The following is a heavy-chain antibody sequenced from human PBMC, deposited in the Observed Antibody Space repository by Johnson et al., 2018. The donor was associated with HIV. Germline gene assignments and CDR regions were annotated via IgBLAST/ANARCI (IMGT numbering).Heavy chain of an antibody. Sequence: VQLVESGGGLVQPGGSLRLSCAASGFSVSNTYMNWVRQAPGKGLEWVAVLYSGGSAYYADSVKGRFTISRDNSKNSLYLQMNSLRAEDTAVYYCARVSNHAFDIWGQGTMVTVSS. CDR1: GFSVSNTY. V-gene: IGHV3-66*01. CDR2: LYSGGSA. J-gene: IGHJ3*02. CDR3: ARVSNHAFDI.